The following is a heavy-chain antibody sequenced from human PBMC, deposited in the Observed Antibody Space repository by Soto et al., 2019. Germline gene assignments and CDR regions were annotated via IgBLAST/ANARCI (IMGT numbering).Heavy chain of an antibody. Sequence: SETLSLTCTVSGGSISSGGYYWSWIRQHPGKGLEWIGYIYYSGSTYYNPSLKSRVTISVDTSKNQFSLKLSSVTAADTAVYYCARQTHLTFLDIWGQGTMVTVSS. CDR2: IYYSGST. J-gene: IGHJ3*02. CDR3: ARQTHLTFLDI. D-gene: IGHD3-16*01. V-gene: IGHV4-31*03. CDR1: GGSISSGGYY.